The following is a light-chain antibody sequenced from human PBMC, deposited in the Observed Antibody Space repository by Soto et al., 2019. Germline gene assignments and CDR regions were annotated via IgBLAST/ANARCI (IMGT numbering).Light chain of an antibody. CDR2: TAS. V-gene: IGKV1-17*01. J-gene: IGKJ1*01. CDR3: QQYNSYSGT. Sequence: DIRMTQSPSSLSASVGDTVTITCRASQSISSHLNWYQQKPGKAPNLLMYTASNLQSGVPSRFSGSGSGTEFTLTISSLQPDDFATYYCQQYNSYSGTFGQGTKVDI. CDR1: QSISSH.